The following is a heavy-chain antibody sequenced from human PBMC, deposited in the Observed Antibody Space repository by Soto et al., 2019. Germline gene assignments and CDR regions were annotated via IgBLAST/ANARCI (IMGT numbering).Heavy chain of an antibody. CDR3: AREGTSGHLDY. V-gene: IGHV1-69*08. CDR1: GGTFSSYT. Sequence: QVQLVQSGAEVKKPGSSVKVSCKASGGTFSSYTISWVRQAPGQGLEWMGRIIPIVGIANYEQKFQGRVTITADISTSTAYMELSSLRSEDSAVYYCAREGTSGHLDYWGQGTLVTVSS. CDR2: IIPIVGIA. D-gene: IGHD6-25*01. J-gene: IGHJ4*02.